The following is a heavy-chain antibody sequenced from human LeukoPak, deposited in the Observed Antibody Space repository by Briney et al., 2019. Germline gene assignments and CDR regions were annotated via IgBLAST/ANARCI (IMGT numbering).Heavy chain of an antibody. V-gene: IGHV1-2*02. D-gene: IGHD3-22*01. CDR3: AREANDSSGYYPKHDAFDI. CDR1: GYTFTGYY. J-gene: IGHJ3*02. CDR2: INPNSGGT. Sequence: GASVKVSCKASGYTFTGYYMHWVRQAPGQGLEWMGGINPNSGGTNYAQKFQGRVTMTRDTSISTAYMELSRLRSDDTAVYYCAREANDSSGYYPKHDAFDIWGQGTMVTVSS.